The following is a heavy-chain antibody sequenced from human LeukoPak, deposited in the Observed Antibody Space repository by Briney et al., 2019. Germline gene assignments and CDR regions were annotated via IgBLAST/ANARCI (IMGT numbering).Heavy chain of an antibody. J-gene: IGHJ6*02. CDR3: ARDPQSSMDV. CDR1: GFTVSSNY. CDR2: IYSGGST. Sequence: LSGGSLRLSCAASGFTVSSNYMSWVRQAPGKGLEWVSVIYSGGSTYYADSVKGRFTISRDDSKNTLYLQMNSLRADDTAVYYCARDPQSSMDVWGQGTTVTVSS. V-gene: IGHV3-53*01.